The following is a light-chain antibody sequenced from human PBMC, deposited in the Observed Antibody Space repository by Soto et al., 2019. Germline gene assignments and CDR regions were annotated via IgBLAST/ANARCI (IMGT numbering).Light chain of an antibody. V-gene: IGKV3-11*01. Sequence: EIVFSQSPATLSLSPGERATLSCSPSQSVSIYLAWYQQKPGQAPRLLIYDASNRATGIPAKFSGSGSGTDFTPTISSLEPEDSAVYDCQQRSNYPPWITFGQGTRLEIK. CDR2: DAS. CDR3: QQRSNYPPWIT. J-gene: IGKJ5*01. CDR1: QSVSIY.